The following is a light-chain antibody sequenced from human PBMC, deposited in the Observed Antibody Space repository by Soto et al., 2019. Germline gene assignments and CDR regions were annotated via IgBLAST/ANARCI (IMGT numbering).Light chain of an antibody. CDR1: SSHIGSAY. CDR2: RNN. Sequence: QSVLTQPPSASGTPGQTVTISCSGSSSHIGSAYIYWYQYLPGTAPKLLIYRNNQRPSGVPDRFSASKSGTSASLAISGLRSEDEADYYCAAWDDNLVVFGGGTKLTVL. CDR3: AAWDDNLVV. J-gene: IGLJ2*01. V-gene: IGLV1-47*01.